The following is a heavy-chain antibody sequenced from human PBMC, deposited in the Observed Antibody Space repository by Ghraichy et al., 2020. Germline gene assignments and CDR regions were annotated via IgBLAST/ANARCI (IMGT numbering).Heavy chain of an antibody. V-gene: IGHV3-23*01. CDR1: GFTFSNNA. Sequence: GGSLRLSCTASGFTFSNNAMSWVRQGPGKGLEWVATIDGTTTNTHYADSVQGRFTISRDKSKNTLYLHMSSLRAEDTAVYHCATWLAHHFDYWGQGTIVTASS. CDR2: IDGTTTNT. J-gene: IGHJ4*02. D-gene: IGHD6-19*01. CDR3: ATWLAHHFDY.